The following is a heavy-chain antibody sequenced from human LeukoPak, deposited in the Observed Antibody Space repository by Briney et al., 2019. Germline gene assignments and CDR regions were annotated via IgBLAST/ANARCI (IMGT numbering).Heavy chain of an antibody. CDR2: IIPILGIA. Sequence: GASVKVSCKASGGTFSSYAISWVRQAPGQGLEWMGRIIPILGIANYAQKFQGRVTITADKSTSTAYMELSSLRSEDTAVYYWARVGGGNSENYYYYYGMDVWGQGTTVTVSS. V-gene: IGHV1-69*04. D-gene: IGHD4-23*01. CDR3: ARVGGGNSENYYYYYGMDV. J-gene: IGHJ6*02. CDR1: GGTFSSYA.